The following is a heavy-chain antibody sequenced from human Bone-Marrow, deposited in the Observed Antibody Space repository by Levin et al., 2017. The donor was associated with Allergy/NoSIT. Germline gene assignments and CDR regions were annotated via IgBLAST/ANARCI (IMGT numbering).Heavy chain of an antibody. J-gene: IGHJ3*01. D-gene: IGHD3-22*01. Sequence: HGESLKISCKASGYMFTSYWIGWVRQMPGKGLEWMGIIYPGDSDTKYSPSFQGQVTISADNSISTAYLLWNSLKASDTAMYYCARPSFYYESRHSTFDVWGQGTMVTVSP. CDR1: GYMFTSYW. V-gene: IGHV5-51*01. CDR3: ARPSFYYESRHSTFDV. CDR2: IYPGDSDT.